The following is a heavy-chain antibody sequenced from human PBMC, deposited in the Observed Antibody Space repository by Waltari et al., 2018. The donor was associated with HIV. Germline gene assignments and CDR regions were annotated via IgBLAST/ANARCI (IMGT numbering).Heavy chain of an antibody. J-gene: IGHJ3*02. CDR1: GFTFSVYG. CDR2: IWSDVYNK. V-gene: IGHV3-33*06. D-gene: IGHD1-26*01. CDR3: VKERGPFSGFDI. Sequence: QVYLMESGGGVVQPGGSLKPPCAQSGFTFSVYGRHWVRQAPGKGLEWVAVIWSDVYNKFYADSVRGRFTFSRDNSKYTLSLQMNSLRAEDTALYYCVKERGPFSGFDIWGQGTMVTVSS.